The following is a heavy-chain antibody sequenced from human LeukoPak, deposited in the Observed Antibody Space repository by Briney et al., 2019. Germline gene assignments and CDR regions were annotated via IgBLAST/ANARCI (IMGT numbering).Heavy chain of an antibody. V-gene: IGHV1-69*04. Sequence: PEASVKVSCKPSGGAFSSYAFSWVRQAPGQGLEWMGRIIPILNKGNTAQKFQGRVTITADRSTTTAYMELSSLSSEDTAFYYCAREEWEPPYFFDLWGQGTPVTVSS. CDR2: IIPILNKG. CDR3: AREEWEPPYFFDL. CDR1: GGAFSSYA. D-gene: IGHD1-26*01. J-gene: IGHJ4*02.